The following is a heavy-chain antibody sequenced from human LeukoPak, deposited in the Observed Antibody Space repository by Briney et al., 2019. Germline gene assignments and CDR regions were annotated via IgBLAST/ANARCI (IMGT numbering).Heavy chain of an antibody. D-gene: IGHD3-3*01. Sequence: RASVKVSCTTSGYPFAGAPIHWVRQAPGQGLEWMSWINPNNGGTSFAQTLQGRFTMTSDTSINTPYLQLSRLKSDDTAVYYCAREPLYLATSFEYWGQGTRVTVSS. CDR3: AREPLYLATSFEY. V-gene: IGHV1-2*02. CDR2: INPNNGGT. CDR1: GYPFAGAP. J-gene: IGHJ4*02.